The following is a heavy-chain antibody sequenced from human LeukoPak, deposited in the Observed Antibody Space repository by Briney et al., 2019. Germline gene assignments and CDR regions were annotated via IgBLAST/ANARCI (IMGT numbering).Heavy chain of an antibody. Sequence: SETLSLTCAVSGGSISSGGYSWSWIRQPPGKGLEWIGYIYHSGSTYYNPSLKSRVTISVDRSKNQLSLKLSSVTAADTAVYYCASTVTSSSAFDIWGQGTMVTVSS. CDR1: GGSISSGGYS. CDR3: ASTVTSSSAFDI. V-gene: IGHV4-30-2*01. D-gene: IGHD4-17*01. J-gene: IGHJ3*02. CDR2: IYHSGST.